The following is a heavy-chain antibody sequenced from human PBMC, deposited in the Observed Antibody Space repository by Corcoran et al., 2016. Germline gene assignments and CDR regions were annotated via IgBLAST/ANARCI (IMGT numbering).Heavy chain of an antibody. J-gene: IGHJ4*02. CDR3: AKMQSGYLDY. V-gene: IGHV3-30*18. CDR2: ISYDGSNK. Sequence: QVQLVESGGGVVQPGRSLRLSCAASGFTFSSYGMHWVRQAPGKGLEWVAVISYDGSNKYYADSVKGRFTISRDNSKNTLYLQMNSLRAEDTAVYYCAKMQSGYLDYWGQGTLVTVSS. D-gene: IGHD3-3*01. CDR1: GFTFSSYG.